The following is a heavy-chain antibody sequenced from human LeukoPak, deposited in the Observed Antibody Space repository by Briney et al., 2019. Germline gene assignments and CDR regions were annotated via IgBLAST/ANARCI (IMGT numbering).Heavy chain of an antibody. CDR2: ISGSGGST. CDR1: GFTFSNYV. Sequence: GGSLRLSCAASGFTFSNYVLGWVRQAPGKGLQWVSAISGSGGSTYYADSVKGRFTISRDNSKNTLFLQMNSLRAEDTAVYYCARYRGYGMDVWGQGTTVTVSS. V-gene: IGHV3-23*01. J-gene: IGHJ6*02. CDR3: ARYRGYGMDV. D-gene: IGHD1-26*01.